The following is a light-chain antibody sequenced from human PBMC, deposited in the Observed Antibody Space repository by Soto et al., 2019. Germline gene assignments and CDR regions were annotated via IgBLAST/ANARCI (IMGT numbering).Light chain of an antibody. CDR3: QKSDHLPL. V-gene: IGKV1-33*01. Sequence: DIQMTQSPPSLSASVGDRVTITCQASQDIGNSLNWCQHKPGKAPNLVIYDAYNLEIGVPSRFSGSGSGTDFTFTITSLRPEDIATYYCQKSDHLPLFGPGTKVESK. J-gene: IGKJ3*01. CDR2: DAY. CDR1: QDIGNS.